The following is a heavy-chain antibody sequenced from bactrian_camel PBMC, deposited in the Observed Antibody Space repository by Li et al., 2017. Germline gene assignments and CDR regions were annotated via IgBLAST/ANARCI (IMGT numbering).Heavy chain of an antibody. D-gene: IGHD4*01. J-gene: IGHJ4*01. CDR2: LYTGATGT. CDR1: GFTFRTDF. Sequence: HVQLVESGGGLVQSGGSLRLSCVASGFTFRTDFMTWVRQAPGKGLEWVASLYTGATGTDYSDSVKGRFTIAKDNAKNTVSLQMTRLKPEDAARYYCAATVLVWGKSACSSSRARGTQVTVS. V-gene: IGHV3S6*01.